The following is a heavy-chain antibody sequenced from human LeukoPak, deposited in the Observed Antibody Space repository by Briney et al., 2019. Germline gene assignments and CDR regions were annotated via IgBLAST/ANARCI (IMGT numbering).Heavy chain of an antibody. J-gene: IGHJ4*02. CDR3: AKDVSGSIDS. D-gene: IGHD5/OR15-5a*01. CDR1: GLIFSDYN. Sequence: PGGSLRLSCAASGLIFSDYNMHWVRQVPGKGLEWVSIISGDGGRTSYADSVKGRVTISRDNSKNSLYLQMNSLRTEDTAFYYCAKDVSGSIDSWGQGTLVAVSS. V-gene: IGHV3-43*02. CDR2: ISGDGGRT.